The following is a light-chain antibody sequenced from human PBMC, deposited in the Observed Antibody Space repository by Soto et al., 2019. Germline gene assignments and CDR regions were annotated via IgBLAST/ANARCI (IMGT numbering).Light chain of an antibody. Sequence: EIVMTQSPAALSVSPGESATLSCRSSQNIRNNLAWYQQKPGQAPRLLIYDASNRATGIPARFSGSGSGTDFTLTISSLEPEDFAVYYCQQRSNWLTFGGGTKVDIK. CDR2: DAS. CDR3: QQRSNWLT. J-gene: IGKJ4*01. CDR1: QNIRNN. V-gene: IGKV3-11*01.